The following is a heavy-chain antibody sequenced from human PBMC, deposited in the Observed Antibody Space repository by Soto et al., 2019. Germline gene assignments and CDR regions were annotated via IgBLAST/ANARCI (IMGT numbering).Heavy chain of an antibody. V-gene: IGHV1-18*01. CDR3: ARGRYGDY. J-gene: IGHJ4*02. CDR1: GYTFTSYG. Sequence: QVHLVQSGAEVKKPGASVKVSCKASGYTFTSYGITWVRQAPGQGLEWMGWISAHNGNTDYAQKLQGRVIVTRDTSTSTAYMKLRSLRSDATSVYYCARGRYGDYWGQGALVTVSS. CDR2: ISAHNGNT. D-gene: IGHD1-1*01.